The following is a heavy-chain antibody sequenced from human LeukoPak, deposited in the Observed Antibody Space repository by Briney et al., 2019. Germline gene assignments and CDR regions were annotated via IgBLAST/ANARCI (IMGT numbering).Heavy chain of an antibody. D-gene: IGHD4-17*01. V-gene: IGHV4-59*11. J-gene: IGHJ5*02. Sequence: SETLSLTCSVSGGSISSHYWIRIRQPPGKGLEWIGYIYYSGSTKYNPSLKSRVTISVDTSKNQFSLKLSSVTAADTAVYYCARGGTTVTPGLLWFDPWGQGTLVTVSS. CDR1: GGSISSHY. CDR3: ARGGTTVTPGLLWFDP. CDR2: IYYSGST.